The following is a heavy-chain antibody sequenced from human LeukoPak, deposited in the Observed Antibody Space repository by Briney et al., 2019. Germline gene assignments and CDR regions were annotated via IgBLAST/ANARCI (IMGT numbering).Heavy chain of an antibody. CDR3: ARIYGTTHVDY. V-gene: IGHV4-39*01. CDR1: GGSISSSSPY. D-gene: IGHD2/OR15-2a*01. Sequence: SQTLSLTCTVSGGSISSSSPYWGWVRPPPGKWLEWIGSISYSASTYSTASLISRATMSVDTPKNQFSLKLTSVTAADTAVYYCARIYGTTHVDYWGQGTLVTVSS. J-gene: IGHJ4*02. CDR2: ISYSAST.